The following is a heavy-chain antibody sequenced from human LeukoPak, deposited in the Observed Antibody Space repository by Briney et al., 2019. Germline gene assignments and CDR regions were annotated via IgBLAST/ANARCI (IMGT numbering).Heavy chain of an antibody. CDR3: ASYSSGWKDY. CDR2: ISSSSSYI. CDR1: GFTFSSYS. J-gene: IGHJ4*02. Sequence: GGSLRLSCAASGFTFSSYSMNWVRQAPGKGLEWVSSISSSSSYIYYADSVKGRFTISRDNTKNSLYLQMNSLRAEDTAVYYCASYSSGWKDYWGQGTLVTVSS. V-gene: IGHV3-21*01. D-gene: IGHD6-19*01.